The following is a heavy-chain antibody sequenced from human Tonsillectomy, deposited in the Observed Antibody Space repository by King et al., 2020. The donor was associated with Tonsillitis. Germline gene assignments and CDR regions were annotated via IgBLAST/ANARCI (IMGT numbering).Heavy chain of an antibody. CDR1: GFTFSSYD. Sequence: QLVQSGGGLVQPGGSLRLSCAASGFTFSSYDMHWVRQATGTGLEWVSAIGTAVDTYYAGSVKGRFTISRENAKNSLYFKMNSLRAEDTAVYYCARSYYSDFFDYWGQGTLVTVSS. CDR2: IGTAVDT. V-gene: IGHV3-13*01. CDR3: ARSYYSDFFDY. D-gene: IGHD1-26*01. J-gene: IGHJ4*02.